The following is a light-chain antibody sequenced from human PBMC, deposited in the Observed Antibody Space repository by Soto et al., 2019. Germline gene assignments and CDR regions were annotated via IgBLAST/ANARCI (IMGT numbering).Light chain of an antibody. CDR3: QQYNSDST. CDR2: KAS. J-gene: IGKJ1*01. CDR1: QSISIW. V-gene: IGKV1-5*03. Sequence: IPMTQSPSTLSASVGDRVTITCRASQSISIWLVWYQQKPGKAPKLLIYKASSLESGVPSRFSGSGSGTEFTLTINSLQPDDFATYYCQQYNSDSTFGQGTKVEIK.